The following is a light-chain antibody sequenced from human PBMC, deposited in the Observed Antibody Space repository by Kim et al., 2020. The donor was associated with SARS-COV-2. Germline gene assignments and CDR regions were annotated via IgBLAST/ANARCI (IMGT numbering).Light chain of an antibody. CDR3: NSRDNSGDHVV. V-gene: IGLV3-19*01. Sequence: GQTVQVTCPGDSLRTSYASWYKKKPGQAPILFIFGKHTRPPGIPDRFSGSFSGNSASLTVTGAQAVDEADYYCNSRDNSGDHVVFGGGTQLTVL. CDR1: SLRTSY. J-gene: IGLJ2*01. CDR2: GKH.